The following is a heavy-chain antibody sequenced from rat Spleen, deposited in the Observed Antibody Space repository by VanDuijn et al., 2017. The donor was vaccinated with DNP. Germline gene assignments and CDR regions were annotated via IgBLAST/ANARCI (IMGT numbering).Heavy chain of an antibody. CDR3: ARWGGLGFDY. CDR2: ISYSGST. V-gene: IGHV3-1*01. CDR1: GYSITSNY. D-gene: IGHD5-1*01. Sequence: EVQLQESGPGLVKPSQSLSLTCSVTGYSITSNYWAWIRKFPGNKMEWMGYISYSGSTSYNPFLKSQISITRDTSKNQFFLQLNSVTTEDTATYYWARWGGLGFDYWGQGVMVTVSS. J-gene: IGHJ2*01.